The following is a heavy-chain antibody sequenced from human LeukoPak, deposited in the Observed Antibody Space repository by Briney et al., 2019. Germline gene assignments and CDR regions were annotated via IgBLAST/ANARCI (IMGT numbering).Heavy chain of an antibody. J-gene: IGHJ6*02. Sequence: PSETLSLTCAVYGGSFSGYFWNWIRQPPGKGLEWIGEINDSGSTNYNSSLNSRVIISVDTSKNQFSLKLRSVTAADTAVYYCARVGGYCSSTSCQSPTYYYYGMDVWGQGTTVTVSS. V-gene: IGHV4-34*01. CDR1: GGSFSGYF. CDR3: ARVGGYCSSTSCQSPTYYYYGMDV. D-gene: IGHD2-2*01. CDR2: INDSGST.